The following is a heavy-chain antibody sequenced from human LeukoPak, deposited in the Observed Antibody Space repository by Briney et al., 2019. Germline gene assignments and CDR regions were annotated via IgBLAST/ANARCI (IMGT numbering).Heavy chain of an antibody. Sequence: PSETLSLTCTVSGGSIRSYYWSWFRQPPGKGLEWIAYISNTGSTKYNPSLRSRVTISVDTSKNQFSLKLSSVTAADTAVYYCARAVGDYTFDYWDQGALVTVSS. V-gene: IGHV4-59*01. D-gene: IGHD4-17*01. CDR3: ARAVGDYTFDY. CDR2: ISNTGST. CDR1: GGSIRSYY. J-gene: IGHJ4*02.